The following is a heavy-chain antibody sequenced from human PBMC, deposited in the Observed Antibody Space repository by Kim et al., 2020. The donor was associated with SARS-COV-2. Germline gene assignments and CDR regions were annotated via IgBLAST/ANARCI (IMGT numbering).Heavy chain of an antibody. Sequence: GGSLRLSCAASGFTVSSNYMSWVRQAPGKGLEWVSVIYSGGSTYYADSVKGRFTISRDNSKNTLYLQMNSLRAEDTAVYYCARARFLEWSAPRYFDYWGQGTLVTVSS. CDR3: ARARFLEWSAPRYFDY. CDR1: GFTVSSNY. J-gene: IGHJ4*02. D-gene: IGHD3-3*01. CDR2: IYSGGST. V-gene: IGHV3-53*01.